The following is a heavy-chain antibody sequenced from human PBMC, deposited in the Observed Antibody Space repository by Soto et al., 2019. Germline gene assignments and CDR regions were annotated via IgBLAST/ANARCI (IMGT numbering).Heavy chain of an antibody. J-gene: IGHJ4*02. CDR3: AREGHDYGSGYNY. CDR2: IKQDGSEK. CDR1: GFTFSTYW. Sequence: LRLSCAASGFTFSTYWMSWVRQAPGKGLEWVANIKQDGSEKYYVDSVKGRFTVSRDNAKNSLYLQMNSLRAEDTAVYYCAREGHDYGSGYNYWGQGTLVTVSS. D-gene: IGHD4-17*01. V-gene: IGHV3-7*01.